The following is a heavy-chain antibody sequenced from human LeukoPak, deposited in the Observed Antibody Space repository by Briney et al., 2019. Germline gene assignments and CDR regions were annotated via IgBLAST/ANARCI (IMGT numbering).Heavy chain of an antibody. V-gene: IGHV3-23*01. CDR1: GFTFNNYA. Sequence: GGSLRLSCAASGFTFNNYAMNWVRQAPGKGLEWVSSISESGGTTDYADSVKGRFTISRDNSKNTLYLQMNSLRAEDTAVYYCARDLSGVTGYTYGRGIDYWGQGTLVTVSS. CDR3: ARDLSGVTGYTYGRGIDY. D-gene: IGHD5-18*01. CDR2: ISESGGTT. J-gene: IGHJ4*02.